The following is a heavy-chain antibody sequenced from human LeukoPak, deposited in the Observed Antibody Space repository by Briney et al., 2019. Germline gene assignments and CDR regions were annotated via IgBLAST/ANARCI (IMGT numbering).Heavy chain of an antibody. V-gene: IGHV4-34*01. CDR2: INHSGST. J-gene: IGHJ5*02. Sequence: SETLSLTCAVYGGSFSGYYWSWIRQPPGKGLEWIGEINHSGSTNYNPSLKSRVTISVDTSKNQFSLKLSSVTAADTAVYYCARAPREGYGSGPSVWFDPWGQGTLVTVSS. CDR1: GGSFSGYY. CDR3: ARAPREGYGSGPSVWFDP. D-gene: IGHD3-10*01.